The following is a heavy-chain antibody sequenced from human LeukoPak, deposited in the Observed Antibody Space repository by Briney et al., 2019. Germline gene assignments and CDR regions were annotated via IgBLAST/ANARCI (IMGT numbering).Heavy chain of an antibody. CDR2: INHSGST. Sequence: PSETLSLTCAVYGGSFSGYYWSWIRQPPGKGLEWIGEINHSGSTNHNPSLKSRVSISMDTSNNQFSLRVTSVTAADTGVYYCASEGLALAGNFYYWGQRALVTVSS. J-gene: IGHJ4*02. CDR1: GGSFSGYY. D-gene: IGHD6-19*01. V-gene: IGHV4-34*01. CDR3: ASEGLALAGNFYY.